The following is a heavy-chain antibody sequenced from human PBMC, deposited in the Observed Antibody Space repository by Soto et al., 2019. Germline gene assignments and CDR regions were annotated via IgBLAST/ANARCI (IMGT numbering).Heavy chain of an antibody. V-gene: IGHV4-59*01. Sequence: LSLTCTVSGGSISSYYWSWIRQPPGKGLEWIGYIYYSGSTNYNPSLKSRVTISVDTSKNQFSLKLSSVTAADTAVYYCARGLGSSPDWGQGTLVTVSS. CDR1: GGSISSYY. D-gene: IGHD6-6*01. J-gene: IGHJ4*02. CDR3: ARGLGSSPD. CDR2: IYYSGST.